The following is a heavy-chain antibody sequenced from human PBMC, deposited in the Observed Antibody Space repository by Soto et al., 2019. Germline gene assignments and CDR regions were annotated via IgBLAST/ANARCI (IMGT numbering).Heavy chain of an antibody. CDR2: ITSDSSTI. D-gene: IGHD2-8*01. V-gene: IGHV3-48*02. CDR1: GFTFSSYS. J-gene: IGHJ6*02. Sequence: EVQLVESGGGLVQPGGSLRLSCAASGFTFSSYSINWVRQAPGKGLEWFSYITSDSSTIYYADSVKGRFTVSRDNVKNSRYLQMNSLRDEDTAVYYCARVGRGVYGMDVWGQGTSVTVSS. CDR3: ARVGRGVYGMDV.